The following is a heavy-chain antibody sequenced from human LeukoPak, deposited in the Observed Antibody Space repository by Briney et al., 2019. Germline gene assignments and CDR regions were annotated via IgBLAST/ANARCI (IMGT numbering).Heavy chain of an antibody. CDR1: GLTVSRNY. CDR2: IYSGGST. CDR3: AKAREVWFGELGRY. V-gene: IGHV3-53*05. J-gene: IGHJ4*02. D-gene: IGHD3-10*01. Sequence: PGGSLRLSCAASGLTVSRNYMSWVRQAPGQGLEWVSIIYSGGSTIYGDSVKGRFTISRDNSRNTLYLQMNSLRAEDTAVYYCAKAREVWFGELGRYWGQGTLVTVSS.